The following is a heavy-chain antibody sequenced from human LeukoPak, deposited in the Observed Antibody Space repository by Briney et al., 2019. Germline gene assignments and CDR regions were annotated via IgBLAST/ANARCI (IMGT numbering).Heavy chain of an antibody. CDR3: ARVVVPLNWFDP. J-gene: IGHJ5*02. CDR2: IYYGGST. D-gene: IGHD3-22*01. Sequence: SETLSLTCTVSGGSISSSSYYWGWIRQPPGKGLQWIESIYYGGSTYYNPSLKSRVTISVDTSKNQFSLKLSSVTAADTAVYYCARVVVPLNWFDPWGQGTLVTVSS. CDR1: GGSISSSSYY. V-gene: IGHV4-39*07.